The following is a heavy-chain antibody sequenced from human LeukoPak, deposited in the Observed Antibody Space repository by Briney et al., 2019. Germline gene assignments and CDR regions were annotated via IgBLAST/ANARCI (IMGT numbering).Heavy chain of an antibody. CDR3: ARGDYDFWSGYIRGYYMDV. CDR1: GFTFGSYS. J-gene: IGHJ6*03. V-gene: IGHV3-21*01. D-gene: IGHD3-3*01. Sequence: GGSLRLSCAASGFTFGSYSINWVRQAPGKGLEWVSSISRSSSYIYYADSVKGRFTISRDSAKNSLYLQMNSLRAEDTAVYYCARGDYDFWSGYIRGYYMDVWGKGTTVTVSS. CDR2: ISRSSSYI.